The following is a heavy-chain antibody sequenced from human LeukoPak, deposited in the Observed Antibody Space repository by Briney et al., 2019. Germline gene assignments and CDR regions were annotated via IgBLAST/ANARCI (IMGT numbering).Heavy chain of an antibody. CDR2: ISAYNGNT. CDR3: ARDLDGSGSYYTDY. D-gene: IGHD3-10*01. J-gene: IGHJ4*02. V-gene: IGHV1-18*01. CDR1: GYTFTSCG. Sequence: ALVKVSCKASGYTFTSCGISWVRQAPGQGLEWMGWISAYNGNTNYVQKLQGRVTMTTDTSTSTAYMELRSLRSDDTAVYYCARDLDGSGSYYTDYWGQGTLVTVSS.